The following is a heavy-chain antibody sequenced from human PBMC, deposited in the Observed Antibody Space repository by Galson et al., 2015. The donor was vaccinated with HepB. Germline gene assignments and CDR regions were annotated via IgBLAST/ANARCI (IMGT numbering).Heavy chain of an antibody. D-gene: IGHD3-9*01. CDR3: ARAGFFDWFYFDY. V-gene: IGHV3-21*01. CDR1: GFTFSSYS. J-gene: IGHJ4*02. Sequence: SLRLSCAASGFTFSSYSMNWVRQAPGKGLEWVSSISSSSSYIYYADSVKGRFTISRDNAKNSLYLQMNSLRAEDTAVYYCARAGFFDWFYFDYWGQGTLVTVSS. CDR2: ISSSSSYI.